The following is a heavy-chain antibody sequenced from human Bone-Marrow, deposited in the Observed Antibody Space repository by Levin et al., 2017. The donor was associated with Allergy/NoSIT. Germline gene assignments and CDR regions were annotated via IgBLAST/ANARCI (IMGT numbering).Heavy chain of an antibody. CDR1: GFTVNRSY. V-gene: IGHV3-53*01. J-gene: IGHJ6*03. Sequence: SGGSLRLSCAASGFTVNRSYMSWVRQAPGKGLEWVSLIYSGGDTYYADSVKGRFTISRDKSKNTLYLQLNSLRAEDTAVYFCTRDSIDGKTRRNYYYYMDVWGIGTTVTVSS. CDR3: TRDSIDGKTRRNYYYYMDV. D-gene: IGHD1-14*01. CDR2: IYSGGDT.